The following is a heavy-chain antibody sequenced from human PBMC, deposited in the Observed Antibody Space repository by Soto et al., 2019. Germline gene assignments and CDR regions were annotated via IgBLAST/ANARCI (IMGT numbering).Heavy chain of an antibody. J-gene: IGHJ4*02. D-gene: IGHD2-2*01. V-gene: IGHV1-18*03. Sequence: ASVKVSCKASGYTFTSYGISWVRQAPGQGLEWMGWISAYNGNTNYAQKLQGRVTMTTDTSTSTAYMELRSLRSDDMAVYYCARDLWDIGYCSSTSCYEIDYWGQGTLVTVSS. CDR2: ISAYNGNT. CDR3: ARDLWDIGYCSSTSCYEIDY. CDR1: GYTFTSYG.